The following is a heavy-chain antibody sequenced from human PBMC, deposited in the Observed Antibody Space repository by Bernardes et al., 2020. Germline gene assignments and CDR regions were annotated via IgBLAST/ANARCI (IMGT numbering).Heavy chain of an antibody. D-gene: IGHD6-6*01. V-gene: IGHV3-23*01. J-gene: IGHJ3*02. CDR2: FTGYGDRT. CDR1: GFTFGNYA. CDR3: AKPPDSSSWGAFDI. Sequence: GGSLRLSCAASGFTFGNYAMSWVRQAPGKGLEWVSAFTGYGDRTSYAESVKGRFTISRDNSKNTLYLQMSSLRAEDTALYYCAKPPDSSSWGAFDIWGQGTMVTVSS.